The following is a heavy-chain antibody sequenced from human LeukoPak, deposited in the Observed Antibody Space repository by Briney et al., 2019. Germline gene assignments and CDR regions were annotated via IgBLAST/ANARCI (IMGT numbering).Heavy chain of an antibody. D-gene: IGHD5-24*01. CDR2: INPKTGGT. CDR3: ARVGDGLNDAFDM. V-gene: IGHV1-2*06. CDR1: GYTFTGYF. J-gene: IGHJ3*02. Sequence: ASVKVSCKASGYTFTGYFMNWVRQAPGQGPEWMGRINPKTGGTNYAQKFQGRVTMTRDTSITTGYMELSRLRSDDTAVYYCARVGDGLNDAFDMWGQGILVTVSS.